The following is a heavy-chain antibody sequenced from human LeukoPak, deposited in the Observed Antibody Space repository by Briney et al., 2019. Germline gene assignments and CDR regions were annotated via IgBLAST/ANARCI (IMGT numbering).Heavy chain of an antibody. CDR1: GFTFSSYS. CDR3: AREEYSSSWYGWFDP. Sequence: KTGGSLRLSCAASGFTFSSYSMNWVRQAPGKGLEWVSSISSSSSYIYYADSVKGRFTISRDNAKNSLYLQMNSLRAEDTAVYCCAREEYSSSWYGWFDPWGQGTLVTVSS. J-gene: IGHJ5*02. D-gene: IGHD6-13*01. V-gene: IGHV3-21*01. CDR2: ISSSSSYI.